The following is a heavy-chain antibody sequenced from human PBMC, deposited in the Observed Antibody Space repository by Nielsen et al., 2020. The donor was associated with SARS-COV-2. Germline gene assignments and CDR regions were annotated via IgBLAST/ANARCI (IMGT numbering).Heavy chain of an antibody. CDR3: AREGSYHYFDY. CDR2: IYYSGST. Sequence: SETLSLTCTVSGASIGRGGYYWTWIRQRPGTGLAWIGHIYYSGSTSYNPSLRSRLSISVATSENQFSLKLTSLTAADTAVYYCAREGSYHYFDYWGQGALITVSS. J-gene: IGHJ4*02. CDR1: GASIGRGGYY. V-gene: IGHV4-31*03. D-gene: IGHD3-10*01.